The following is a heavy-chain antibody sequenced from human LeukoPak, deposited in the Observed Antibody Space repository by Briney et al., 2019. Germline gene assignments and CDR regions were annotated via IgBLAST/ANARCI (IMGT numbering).Heavy chain of an antibody. D-gene: IGHD6-13*01. V-gene: IGHV3-43*02. Sequence: GGSLRLSCAASGFTFHDYAMYWVRQAPGKGLQWVSLISGDGDSTYYTDSVKGRFTLSRDNSKNSLYLQMNSLRTEDTGLYYCAKASLEAAGNFVDWGQGTLVTVSS. CDR3: AKASLEAAGNFVD. J-gene: IGHJ4*02. CDR2: ISGDGDST. CDR1: GFTFHDYA.